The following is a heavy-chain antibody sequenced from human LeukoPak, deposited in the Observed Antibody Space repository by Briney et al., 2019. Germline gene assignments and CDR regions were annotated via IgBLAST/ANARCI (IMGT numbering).Heavy chain of an antibody. D-gene: IGHD6-13*01. Sequence: GGSLRLSCAASGFTFSSYAMSWVRQAPGKGLEWVSAISGSGGSTYYADSVKGRFTISRDNSKNTVYLQMNSLRAEDTAVYYCAKVRIAAGRIWCFDLWGRGTLVTVSS. V-gene: IGHV3-23*01. CDR2: ISGSGGST. CDR1: GFTFSSYA. CDR3: AKVRIAAGRIWCFDL. J-gene: IGHJ2*01.